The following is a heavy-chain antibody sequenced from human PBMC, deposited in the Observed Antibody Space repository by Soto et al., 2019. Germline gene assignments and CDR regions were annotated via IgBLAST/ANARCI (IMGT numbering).Heavy chain of an antibody. CDR1: GFTFSSYA. D-gene: IGHD2-15*01. V-gene: IGHV3-30-3*01. CDR3: ARDCSGGSCYSSSVGFDP. CDR2: ISYDGSNK. Sequence: QVQLVESGGGVVQPGRSLRLSCAASGFTFSSYAMHWVRQAPGKGLEWVAVISYDGSNKYYADSVKGRFTISRDNSKNTXXLQMNSLRAEDTAVYYCARDCSGGSCYSSSVGFDPWGQGTLVTVSS. J-gene: IGHJ5*02.